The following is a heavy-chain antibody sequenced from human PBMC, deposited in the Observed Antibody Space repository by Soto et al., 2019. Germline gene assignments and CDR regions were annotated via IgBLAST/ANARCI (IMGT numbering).Heavy chain of an antibody. CDR3: AREVGGQWLVPAFDI. J-gene: IGHJ3*02. CDR2: IYYSGST. V-gene: IGHV4-59*01. D-gene: IGHD6-19*01. Sequence: SETLSLTCTVSGGSISSYYWSWIRQPPGKGLEWIGYIYYSGSTNYNPSLKSRVTISVATSKNQFSLKLSSVTAADTAVYYCAREVGGQWLVPAFDIWGQGTMVTVSS. CDR1: GGSISSYY.